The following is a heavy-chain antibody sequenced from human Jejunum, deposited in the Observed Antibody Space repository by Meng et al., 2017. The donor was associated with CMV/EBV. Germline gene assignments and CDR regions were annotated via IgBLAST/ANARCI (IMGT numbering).Heavy chain of an antibody. J-gene: IGHJ4*02. CDR2: IRYDGSHE. D-gene: IGHD2-2*02. V-gene: IGHV3-30*02. CDR3: ARSTTGTSWYSDY. Sequence: VGPWGGLVQPGGSLSLSCTAAGFTLNSYAMHWVRRAPGKGLEWLAFIRYDGSHEMYTDSLKGRVTISRDNSKDTLYLQMKSLRPEDTAVYYCARSTTGTSWYSDYWGQGTLVTVSS. CDR1: GFTLNSYA.